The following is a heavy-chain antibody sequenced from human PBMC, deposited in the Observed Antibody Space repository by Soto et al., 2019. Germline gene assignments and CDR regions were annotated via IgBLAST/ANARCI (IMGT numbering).Heavy chain of an antibody. CDR3: ARGALMVRGVIHDAFDI. CDR1: GFTFSSYS. D-gene: IGHD3-10*01. V-gene: IGHV3-21*01. Sequence: PGGSLRLSCAASGFTFSSYSMNWVRQAPGKGLEWVSSISSSSSYIYYADSVKGRFTISRDNAKNSLYLQMNSLRAEDTAVYYCARGALMVRGVIHDAFDIWGQGTMVTVSS. J-gene: IGHJ3*02. CDR2: ISSSSSYI.